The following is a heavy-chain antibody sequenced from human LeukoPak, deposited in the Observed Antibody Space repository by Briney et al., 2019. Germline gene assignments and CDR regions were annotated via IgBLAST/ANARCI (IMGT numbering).Heavy chain of an antibody. CDR2: INHSGST. Sequence: PSETLSLTCVVYGGSFCGYYWSWIHQPPGKGLEWIGEINHSGSTNYNPSLKSRVTISVDTSKNQFSLKLSSVTAADTAVYYCAREGLGETYFEYWGRGILVTVSS. CDR1: GGSFCGYY. V-gene: IGHV4-34*01. CDR3: AREGLGETYFEY. J-gene: IGHJ4*02. D-gene: IGHD3-10*01.